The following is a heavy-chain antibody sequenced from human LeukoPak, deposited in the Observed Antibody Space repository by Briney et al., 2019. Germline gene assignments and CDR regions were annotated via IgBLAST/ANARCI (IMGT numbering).Heavy chain of an antibody. CDR1: GFTFYDYA. J-gene: IGHJ4*02. V-gene: IGHV3-23*01. CDR2: LTTSGDMT. CDR3: AKHNGDYRYLDY. Sequence: SGGSLRLSCTASGFTFYDYAMSWVRQAPGKGLHWVSALTTSGDMTHYADSVKGRFTISRDNSKNTLHLQMNSLRAEDTAIYYCAKHNGDYRYLDYWGQGTLVTVSS. D-gene: IGHD4-17*01.